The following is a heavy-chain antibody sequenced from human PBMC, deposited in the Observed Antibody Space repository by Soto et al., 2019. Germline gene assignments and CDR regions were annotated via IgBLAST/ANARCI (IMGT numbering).Heavy chain of an antibody. D-gene: IGHD3-10*01. Sequence: QITLKESGPTLVKPTQTLTLTCTFSGFSLTTRGVGVGWIRQPPGKALEWLALIYWDDDEGYSPSLKSRLPSSKYTSKNQVVLIITNMDPVDTATYYFAHRSCGFSYYFDYWGQGSPVPVSS. J-gene: IGHJ4*02. CDR2: IYWDDDE. V-gene: IGHV2-5*02. CDR3: AHRSCGFSYYFDY. CDR1: GFSLTTRGVG.